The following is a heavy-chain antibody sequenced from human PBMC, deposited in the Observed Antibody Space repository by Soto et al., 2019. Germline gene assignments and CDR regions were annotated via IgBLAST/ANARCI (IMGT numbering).Heavy chain of an antibody. CDR2: ISYDGGDK. D-gene: IGHD3-10*01. CDR3: ANAGETYYYYYGMDV. J-gene: IGHJ6*02. CDR1: GFTFTSYG. V-gene: IGHV3-30*18. Sequence: QVQVVESGGGVVQPGRSLRLSCGASGFTFTSYGMHWVRQAPGKGLEWVAVISYDGGDKYYAGSVKGRFTISRDNSKKVLYLQMNSLRDEEEAVYYYANAGETYYYYYGMDVWGQGPTVTVSS.